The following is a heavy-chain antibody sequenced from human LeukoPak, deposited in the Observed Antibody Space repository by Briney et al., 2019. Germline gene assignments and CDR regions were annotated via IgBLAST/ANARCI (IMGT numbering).Heavy chain of an antibody. CDR3: AAKRPGQRWLQSYY. V-gene: IGHV4-38-2*02. J-gene: IGHJ4*02. CDR1: GYSMSSGYY. Sequence: SETPSLTCTVSGYSMSSGYYWGWIRQPPGKGLEWIESIYYGGSTSYNPSLKSRVTISVDTSKNQFSLKLSSVTAADTAVYYCAAKRPGQRWLQSYYWGQGTLVTVSS. CDR2: IYYGGST. D-gene: IGHD5-24*01.